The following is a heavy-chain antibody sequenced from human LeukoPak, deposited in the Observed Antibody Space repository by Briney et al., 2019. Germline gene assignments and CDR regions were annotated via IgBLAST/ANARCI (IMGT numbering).Heavy chain of an antibody. J-gene: IGHJ4*02. CDR1: XGXXXXXA. Sequence: SVKVXXKAXXGXXXXXAIXWVRQAPGQGLEWMGRIIPILGIANYAQKFQGRVTITADKSTSTAYMELSSLRSEDTAVYYCARLSGARYGHYFDYWGQGTLVTVSS. CDR3: ARLSGARYGHYFDY. CDR2: IIPILGIA. D-gene: IGHD4-17*01. V-gene: IGHV1-69*04.